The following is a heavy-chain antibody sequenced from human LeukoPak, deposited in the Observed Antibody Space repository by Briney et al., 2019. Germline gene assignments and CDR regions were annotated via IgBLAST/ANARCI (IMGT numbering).Heavy chain of an antibody. V-gene: IGHV5-51*01. CDR3: ARSPSRGWYEPFDY. CDR2: IYPGDSDP. CDR1: GYSFTSYW. J-gene: IGHJ4*02. D-gene: IGHD6-19*01. Sequence: GESLKISCKGFGYSFTSYWIGWVRQVPGKGLEWMGIIYPGDSDPRYSPSFQGQVTISADKSISTAYLQWSSLKASDTAMYYCARSPSRGWYEPFDYWGQGTLVTVSS.